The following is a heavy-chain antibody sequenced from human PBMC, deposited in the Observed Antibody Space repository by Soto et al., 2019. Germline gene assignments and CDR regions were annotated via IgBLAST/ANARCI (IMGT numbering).Heavy chain of an antibody. CDR1: GFTFSSFV. V-gene: IGHV3-30-3*01. J-gene: IGHJ4*02. CDR3: ANIAVTGTKGFDY. Sequence: GGSLRLSCAASGFTFSSFVMHWVRQAPGKGLQWVALISYDGSNKHYADSVKGRFTISRDNSKNTLYLQMNSLRGEDTAVYYCANIAVTGTKGFDYWGQGTLVTVS. CDR2: ISYDGSNK. D-gene: IGHD6-19*01.